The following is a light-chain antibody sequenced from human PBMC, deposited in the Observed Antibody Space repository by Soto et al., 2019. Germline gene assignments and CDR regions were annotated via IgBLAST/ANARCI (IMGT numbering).Light chain of an antibody. CDR3: MQALQTPFT. CDR1: QSLLHSNGDNF. V-gene: IGKV2-28*01. J-gene: IGKJ4*01. Sequence: DIVMTQSPLSLPVTPGEPASISCRSSQSLLHSNGDNFLTWYLQKPGQSPHLLIYLGSNRASGVPDRFSGSGSGTDFTLKISSVEAEDVGVYYCMQALQTPFTFGGGTRVEIK. CDR2: LGS.